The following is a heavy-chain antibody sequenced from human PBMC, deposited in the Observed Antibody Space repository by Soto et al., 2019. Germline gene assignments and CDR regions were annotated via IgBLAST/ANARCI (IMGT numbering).Heavy chain of an antibody. CDR2: LYWDDDK. CDR3: ALRVLRTFFGLVTTTAIYFDF. D-gene: IGHD3-3*01. CDR1: GFSLTTSGVG. Sequence: QITLKESGPTVVKPTETLTLTCTFSGFSLTTSGVGVGWVRQSPGKAPEWLALLYWDDDKRYSTSLNSRLIITKDTSKNPVVLTMANVDPADTATYYCALRVLRTFFGLVTTTAIYFDFWGPGTPVVVSS. J-gene: IGHJ4*02. V-gene: IGHV2-5*02.